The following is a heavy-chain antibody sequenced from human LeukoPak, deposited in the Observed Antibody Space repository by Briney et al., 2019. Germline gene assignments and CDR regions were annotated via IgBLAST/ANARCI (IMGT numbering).Heavy chain of an antibody. D-gene: IGHD3-3*01. J-gene: IGHJ4*02. CDR3: ARDLPNFWYEFWSGDNDY. CDR2: ISAYNGNT. CDR1: GYTFTSYG. Sequence: GASVKVSCKASGYTFTSYGISWVRQAPGQGLEWMGWISAYNGNTNYAQKLQGRVTVTTDTSTSTAYMELRSLRSDDTAVYYCARDLPNFWYEFWSGDNDYWGQGTLVTVSS. V-gene: IGHV1-18*01.